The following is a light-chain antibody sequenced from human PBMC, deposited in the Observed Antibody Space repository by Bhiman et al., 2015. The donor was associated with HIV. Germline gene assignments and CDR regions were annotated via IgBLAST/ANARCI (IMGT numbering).Light chain of an antibody. CDR2: GRD. CDR3: NSRDSSGNHVV. Sequence: SSELTQDPTVSVALGQTVRITCQGDSLRTNFASWYQEKPGQAPRLVLYGRDNRPSGIPDRFSGSSSGNTASLTITGSQAEDEADYYCNSRDSSGNHVVFGGGTKLTVL. J-gene: IGLJ2*01. V-gene: IGLV3-19*01. CDR1: SLRTNF.